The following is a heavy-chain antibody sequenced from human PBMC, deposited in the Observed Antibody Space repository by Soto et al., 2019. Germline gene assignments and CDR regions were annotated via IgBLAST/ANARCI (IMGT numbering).Heavy chain of an antibody. CDR3: AREAGRLQYFDY. J-gene: IGHJ4*02. CDR1: GYTFTSYA. CDR2: INAGNGNT. V-gene: IGHV1-3*01. D-gene: IGHD6-25*01. Sequence: ASVKVSCKASGYTFTSYAMHWVRQAPGQRLEWMGWINAGNGNTKYSQKFQGRVTITRDTSASTAYMELSSLRSEDTAVYYCAREAGRLQYFDYWGQGTLVTDSS.